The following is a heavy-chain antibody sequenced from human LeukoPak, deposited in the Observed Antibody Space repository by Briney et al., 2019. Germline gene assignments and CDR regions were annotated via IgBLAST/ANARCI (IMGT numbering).Heavy chain of an antibody. CDR2: ISYDGSNK. Sequence: GRSLRLSCAASGFTFSSYGMHWVRQAPGKGLEWVAVISYDGSNKYYADSVKGRFTISRDNSKNTLYLQMNSLRAEDTAVYYCAKGPNYYDSSGYYVYWGQGTLVTVSS. CDR3: AKGPNYYDSSGYYVY. D-gene: IGHD3-22*01. CDR1: GFTFSSYG. V-gene: IGHV3-30*18. J-gene: IGHJ4*02.